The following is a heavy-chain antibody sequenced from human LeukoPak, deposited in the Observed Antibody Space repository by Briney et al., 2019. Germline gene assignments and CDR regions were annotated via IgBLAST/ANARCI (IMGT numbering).Heavy chain of an antibody. V-gene: IGHV1-2*02. D-gene: IGHD6-19*01. CDR2: INPNSGGT. Sequence: GASVKVSCKASGYTFTGYYMHWVRQAPGQGLEWMGWINPNSGGTNYAQKFQGRVTMTRDTSISTAYMELSRLRSDDTAVYYCARPARNKQWRGDSFDYWGQGTLVTVSS. J-gene: IGHJ4*02. CDR1: GYTFTGYY. CDR3: ARPARNKQWRGDSFDY.